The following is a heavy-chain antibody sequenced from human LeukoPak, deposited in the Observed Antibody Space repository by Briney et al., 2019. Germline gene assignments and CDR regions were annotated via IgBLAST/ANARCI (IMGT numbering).Heavy chain of an antibody. CDR3: ARMGSGSYYYYFYMDV. CDR1: GFTFDDYG. Sequence: GGSLRLSCAASGFTFDDYGLSWVRQAPGKGLEWVSGINWNGGGSGYADSVEGRFTISRDNAKNSLYLQMNSLRAGDTALYYCARMGSGSYYYYFYMDVWGKGTTVTVSS. J-gene: IGHJ6*03. V-gene: IGHV3-20*04. D-gene: IGHD1-26*01. CDR2: INWNGGGS.